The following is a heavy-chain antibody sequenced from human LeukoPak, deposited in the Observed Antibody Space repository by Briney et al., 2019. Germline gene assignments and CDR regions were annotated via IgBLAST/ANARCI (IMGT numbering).Heavy chain of an antibody. CDR2: IGPIGVYT. D-gene: IGHD3-22*01. J-gene: IGHJ5*02. CDR3: ASDSSGYFGP. V-gene: IGHV3-64*01. CDR1: GFTFSDYA. Sequence: GGSLRLSCAASGFTFSDYAMHWVRQAPGKGLEFVSVIGPIGVYTYYANSVKGRFTISRDNSKSTVSLQMGSLRAEDTAVYYCASDSSGYFGPWGQGTLVTVSS.